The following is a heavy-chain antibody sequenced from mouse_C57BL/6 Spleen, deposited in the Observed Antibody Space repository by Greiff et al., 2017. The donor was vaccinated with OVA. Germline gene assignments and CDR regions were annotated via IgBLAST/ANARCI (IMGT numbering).Heavy chain of an antibody. V-gene: IGHV1-69*01. D-gene: IGHD1-1*01. CDR3: ARLGGSSSDYFDY. J-gene: IGHJ2*01. Sequence: QLQQPGAELVMPGASVKLSCKASGYTFTSYWMHWVKQRPGQGLEWIGEIDPSDSYTNYNQKFKGKSTLTVDKSSSTAYMQLSSLTSEDSAVYYCARLGGSSSDYFDYWGQGTTLTVSS. CDR2: IDPSDSYT. CDR1: GYTFTSYW.